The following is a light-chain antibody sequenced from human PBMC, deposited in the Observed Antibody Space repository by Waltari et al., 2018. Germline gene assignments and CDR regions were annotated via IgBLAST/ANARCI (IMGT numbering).Light chain of an antibody. V-gene: IGKV4-1*01. J-gene: IGKJ5*01. CDR3: QQYYSGPFT. Sequence: DIVMTQSPDSLAVSLGERATINCKSGQSVLYSSNNKNYLAWYQQKPGQPPKLLIYWASTRESGVPDRFTGSGSGTDFTLTISSLQAEDVAVYYCQQYYSGPFTFGQGTRLVIK. CDR2: WAS. CDR1: QSVLYSSNNKNY.